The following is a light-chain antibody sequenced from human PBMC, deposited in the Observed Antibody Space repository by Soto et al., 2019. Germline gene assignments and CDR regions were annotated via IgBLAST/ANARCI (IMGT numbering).Light chain of an antibody. Sequence: DIQMTQSPSTLSASLGDRVTITCGASQSISIWLAWYQQKPGKAPKILIYKASSLESGVPSRFSGSGSGTEFTLTISSLQPDDFATYYCQQYSTYTPRTFGQGTKVDIK. V-gene: IGKV1-5*03. J-gene: IGKJ1*01. CDR2: KAS. CDR1: QSISIW. CDR3: QQYSTYTPRT.